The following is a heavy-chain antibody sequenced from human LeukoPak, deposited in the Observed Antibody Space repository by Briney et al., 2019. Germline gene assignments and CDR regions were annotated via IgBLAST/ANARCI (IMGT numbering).Heavy chain of an antibody. CDR1: GDSMTSYY. J-gene: IGHJ4*02. V-gene: IGHV4-59*08. CDR2: AYYTGST. Sequence: SETLSLTCSVSGDSMTSYYWSWIRQPPGKGLEWIGFAYYTGSTNYNPSLKSRVTILVDTSKNQFSLKLSSVTAADTAVYYCARQEGYSYGYIGFDNWGQGTLVTVSS. CDR3: ARQEGYSYGYIGFDN. D-gene: IGHD5-18*01.